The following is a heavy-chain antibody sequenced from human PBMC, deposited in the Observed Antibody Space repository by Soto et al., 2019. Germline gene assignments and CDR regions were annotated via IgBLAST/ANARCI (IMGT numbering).Heavy chain of an antibody. Sequence: SETLSLTCTVSGGSISSYYWSWIRQPPGKGLEWIGYIYYSGSTNYNPSLKSRVTISVDTSKNQFSLKLSSVTAADTAVYYCARPSNGDPTSIDYWGQGTLVTVSS. CDR1: GGSISSYY. J-gene: IGHJ4*02. CDR2: IYYSGST. CDR3: ARPSNGDPTSIDY. D-gene: IGHD4-17*01. V-gene: IGHV4-59*08.